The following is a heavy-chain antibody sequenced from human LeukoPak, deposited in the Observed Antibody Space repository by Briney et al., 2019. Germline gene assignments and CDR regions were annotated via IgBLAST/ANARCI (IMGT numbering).Heavy chain of an antibody. CDR2: IIPIFGIA. Sequence: EASVKVSCKASGGTFSSYAISWVRQAPGQGLEWMGRIIPIFGIANYAQKFQGRVTITADKSTSTAYMELSSLRSEDTAVYYCARRRSCSSTSCFYFDYWGQGTLVTVSS. J-gene: IGHJ4*02. CDR1: GGTFSSYA. D-gene: IGHD2-2*01. V-gene: IGHV1-69*04. CDR3: ARRRSCSSTSCFYFDY.